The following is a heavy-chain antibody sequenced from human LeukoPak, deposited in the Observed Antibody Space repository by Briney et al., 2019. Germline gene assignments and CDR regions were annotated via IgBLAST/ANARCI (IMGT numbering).Heavy chain of an antibody. CDR3: VREGGSDWYSGWFDP. CDR2: ISSSSSYI. CDR1: GFTFSSYS. V-gene: IGHV3-21*01. J-gene: IGHJ5*02. Sequence: GGSLRLSCAASGFTFSSYSMNWVRQAPGKGLEWVSSISSSSSYIYYADSVKGRFTISRDNAKNSLFLQMNSLRAEDTAVYYCVREGGSDWYSGWFDPWGQGTLVTVSS. D-gene: IGHD6-19*01.